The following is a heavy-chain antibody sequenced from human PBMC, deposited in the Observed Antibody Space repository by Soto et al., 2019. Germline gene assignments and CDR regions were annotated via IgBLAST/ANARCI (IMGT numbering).Heavy chain of an antibody. CDR3: ARGATVTKFDY. J-gene: IGHJ4*02. CDR1: GGTFSSYT. Sequence: ASVKVSCKASGGTFSSYTISWVRQAPGQGLEWMGIINPSGGSTSYTQKFQGRVTMTRDTSTSTVYMELSSLRSEDTAVYYCARGATVTKFDYWGQGTLVTVSS. D-gene: IGHD4-17*01. CDR2: INPSGGST. V-gene: IGHV1-46*01.